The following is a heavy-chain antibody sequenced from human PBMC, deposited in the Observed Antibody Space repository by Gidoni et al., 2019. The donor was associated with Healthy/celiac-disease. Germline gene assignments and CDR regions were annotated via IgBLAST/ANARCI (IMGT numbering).Heavy chain of an antibody. CDR1: GFTFSNAW. J-gene: IGHJ4*02. V-gene: IGHV3-15*01. CDR3: TTEDTYGSGSYYNSLFDY. Sequence: EVQLVESGGGLVKPGGSLRLSCAASGFTFSNAWISWVPQASGKGLECVGRIKSKSDGGTTDYAAPVKGRFTISRDDSKNTLYLQMNSLKTEDTAVYYCTTEDTYGSGSYYNSLFDYWGQGTLVTVSS. D-gene: IGHD3-10*01. CDR2: IKSKSDGGTT.